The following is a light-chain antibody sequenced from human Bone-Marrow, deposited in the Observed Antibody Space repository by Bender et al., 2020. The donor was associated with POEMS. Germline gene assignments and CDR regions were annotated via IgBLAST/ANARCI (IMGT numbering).Light chain of an antibody. V-gene: IGLV2-14*02. CDR3: SSYTSFSTPV. CDR1: SSDVGSYNR. J-gene: IGLJ3*02. CDR2: EDS. Sequence: QSALTQPASVSGSPGQSITISCTGTSSDVGSYNRVSWYQHHSGKAPELMIYEDSKRPSGVSNRFSGSKSGNTASLIISGLQAEDEADYYCSSYTSFSTPVFGGGTKLTV.